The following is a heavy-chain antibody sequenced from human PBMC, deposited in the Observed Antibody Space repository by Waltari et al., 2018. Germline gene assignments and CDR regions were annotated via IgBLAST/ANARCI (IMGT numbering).Heavy chain of an antibody. Sequence: EVQLVESGGGLVQPGGSLRVSCAASGFTFRNHWMSWVRKLPGKGLDGVANIEPDGGEKNYVDSVKGRFTISRDNAQNSVHLQMNSLRPEDTAVYYCARLWNGPDSWGQGALVTVSS. D-gene: IGHD1-1*01. V-gene: IGHV3-7*03. CDR1: GFTFRNHW. CDR3: ARLWNGPDS. J-gene: IGHJ4*02. CDR2: IEPDGGEK.